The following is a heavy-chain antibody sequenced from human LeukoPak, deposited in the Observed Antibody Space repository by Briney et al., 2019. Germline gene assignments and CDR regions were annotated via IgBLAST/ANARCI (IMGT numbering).Heavy chain of an antibody. CDR2: ISSTSNII. CDR3: ARDDYGDYLGWFDS. CDR1: GFTSNTYS. V-gene: IGHV3-48*04. Sequence: GGSLRLSCAASGFTSNTYSMNWVRQAPGEGLEWVSYISSTSNIIHYADSVKGRFTISRDNAKNSLFLQINSLRAEDTAVYYCARDDYGDYLGWFDSWGQGTLVTVSS. D-gene: IGHD4-17*01. J-gene: IGHJ5*01.